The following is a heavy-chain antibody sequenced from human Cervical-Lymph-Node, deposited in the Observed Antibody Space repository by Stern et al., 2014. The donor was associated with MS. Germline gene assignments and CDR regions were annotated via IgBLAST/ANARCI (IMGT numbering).Heavy chain of an antibody. J-gene: IGHJ4*02. CDR2: IWYDGSNK. V-gene: IGHV3-33*01. CDR3: ARGPPYYFDY. CDR1: GFTFSSYG. Sequence: VQLVESGGGVVQPGRSLRLSCAASGFTFSSYGMHWVRQAPGQGLEWVAVIWYDGSNKYYADSVKGRFTISRDNSKNTLSMQLNALRAEAPAVYYCARGPPYYFDYWGQGTLVTVSS.